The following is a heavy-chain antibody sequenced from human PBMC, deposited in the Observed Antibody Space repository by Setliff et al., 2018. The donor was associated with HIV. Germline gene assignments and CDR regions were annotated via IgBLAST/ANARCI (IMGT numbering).Heavy chain of an antibody. CDR2: IYYSGTT. CDR3: SRGGTMAEY. Sequence: TLSLPCTVSGGSMSSFYWSWIRQSPEKGLEWIGYIYYSGTTNYNPALESRVTIAVDTSKNQFSLRLTSVTSADTAVYYCSRGGTMAEYWGPGKVVTVSS. V-gene: IGHV4-59*01. CDR1: GGSMSSFY. J-gene: IGHJ4*02. D-gene: IGHD1-7*01.